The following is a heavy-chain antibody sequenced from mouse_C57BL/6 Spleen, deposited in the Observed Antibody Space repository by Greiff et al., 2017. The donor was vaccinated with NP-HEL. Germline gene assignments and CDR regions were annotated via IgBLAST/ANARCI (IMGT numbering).Heavy chain of an antibody. V-gene: IGHV1-52*01. CDR1: GYTFTSYW. Sequence: QVQLQQPGAELVRPGSSVKLSCKASGYTFTSYWMHWVKQRPIQGLEWIGNIDPSDSETHYNQKFKDKATLTVDKSSSTAYMQLSSLTSEDSAVYYCARRETGSYYYAMDYWGQGTSGTVSS. J-gene: IGHJ4*01. D-gene: IGHD4-1*01. CDR3: ARRETGSYYYAMDY. CDR2: IDPSDSET.